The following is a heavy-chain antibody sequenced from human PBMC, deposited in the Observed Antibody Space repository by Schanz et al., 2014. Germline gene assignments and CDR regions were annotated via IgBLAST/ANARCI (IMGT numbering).Heavy chain of an antibody. CDR1: GGPFSGYF. J-gene: IGHJ6*02. CDR2: IHHSGSI. V-gene: IGHV4-34*01. D-gene: IGHD3-3*02. Sequence: QVQLQQWGAGLLKPSETLSLTCAVYGGPFSGYFWSWTRQSPGKGRQWIGEIHHSGSIIYNPSLRSGVTISMNTSKNQFFLKVTSVTAADTAVYYCARHLVNAYGMDVWGQGTAVTVSS. CDR3: ARHLVNAYGMDV.